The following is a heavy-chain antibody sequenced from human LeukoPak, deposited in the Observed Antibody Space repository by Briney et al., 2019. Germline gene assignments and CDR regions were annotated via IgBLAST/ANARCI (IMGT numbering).Heavy chain of an antibody. J-gene: IGHJ4*02. CDR3: ARGGGSYDFDY. CDR2: IYYSGST. Sequence: SETLSLTCTVFGGSTISSYSWKWIRQPPGKGLEWIGYIYYSGSTNYNPSLKSRVTISVDTSKNQFSLKLNSVTAADTAVYYCARGGGSYDFDYWGQGTLVTVSS. V-gene: IGHV4-59*01. D-gene: IGHD1-26*01. CDR1: GGSTISSYS.